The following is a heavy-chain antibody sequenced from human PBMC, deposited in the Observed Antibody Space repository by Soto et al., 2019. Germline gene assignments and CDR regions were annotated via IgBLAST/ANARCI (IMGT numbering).Heavy chain of an antibody. J-gene: IGHJ6*02. V-gene: IGHV3-21*01. CDR3: ARVTPGNNLYYFSGLDV. Sequence: GGSLRLSCAASGFTFSSYSMNWVRQAPGKGLEWVSSISSSSSYIYYADSVKGRFTISRDNSKNTLHLQMNSLRPEDTGVYFCARVTPGNNLYYFSGLDVWGQGTSVTVSS. D-gene: IGHD1-1*01. CDR1: GFTFSSYS. CDR2: ISSSSSYI.